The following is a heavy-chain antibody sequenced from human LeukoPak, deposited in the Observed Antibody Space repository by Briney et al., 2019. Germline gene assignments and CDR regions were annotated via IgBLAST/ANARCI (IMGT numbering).Heavy chain of an antibody. Sequence: GGSLRLSCAASGFSVSTNYMSWVRQAPGKGLEWVSSISSSSSYIYYADSVKGRFTISRDNAKNSLYLQMNSLRAEDTAVYYCARDPQLGGMDVWGQGTTVTVSS. CDR1: GFSVSTNY. CDR3: ARDPQLGGMDV. CDR2: ISSSSSYI. V-gene: IGHV3-21*01. J-gene: IGHJ6*02. D-gene: IGHD5-18*01.